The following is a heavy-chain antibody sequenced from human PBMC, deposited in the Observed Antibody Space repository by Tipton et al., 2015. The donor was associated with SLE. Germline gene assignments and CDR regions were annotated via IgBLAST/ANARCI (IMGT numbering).Heavy chain of an antibody. Sequence: TLSLTCTVSGGSISSHYWSWIRQPPGKGLEWIGYIYYSGSTNYNPSLKSRVTISIDTSKNQFSLKLSSVTAAGTAVYYCARALQNYFDYWGQGTLVTVSS. CDR3: ARALQNYFDY. V-gene: IGHV4-59*11. CDR1: GGSISSHY. J-gene: IGHJ4*02. CDR2: IYYSGST.